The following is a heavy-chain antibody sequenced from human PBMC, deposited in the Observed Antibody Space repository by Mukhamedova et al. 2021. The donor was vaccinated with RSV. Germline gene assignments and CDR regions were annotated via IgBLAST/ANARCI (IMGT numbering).Heavy chain of an antibody. J-gene: IGHJ4*02. V-gene: IGHV3-7*01. Sequence: VANIKQDGSEKYYVDSVKGRFTFSRDNAKNSLYLQMNSLRAEDTAVYYCAAELGIAAAATGYWGQGTLVTVSS. CDR3: AAELGIAAAATGY. CDR2: IKQDGSEK. D-gene: IGHD6-13*01.